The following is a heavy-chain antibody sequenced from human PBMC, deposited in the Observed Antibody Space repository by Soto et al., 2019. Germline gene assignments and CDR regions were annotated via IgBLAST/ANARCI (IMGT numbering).Heavy chain of an antibody. Sequence: GASVKVSCKASGYTFTSYGISWVRQAPGQGLEWMGWISAYNGNTNYAQKLQGRVTMTTDTSTSTAYMELRSLRSDDTAVYYCARDKYHPLKVVAARSWFDPWGQGTLVTVSS. CDR2: ISAYNGNT. CDR1: GYTFTSYG. J-gene: IGHJ5*02. CDR3: ARDKYHPLKVVAARSWFDP. V-gene: IGHV1-18*01. D-gene: IGHD2-15*01.